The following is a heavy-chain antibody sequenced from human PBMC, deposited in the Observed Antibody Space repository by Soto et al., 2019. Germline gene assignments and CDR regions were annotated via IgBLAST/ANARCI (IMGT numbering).Heavy chain of an antibody. J-gene: IGHJ4*02. Sequence: PSETLSLTCTVSGGSIRGSSYYWAWIRQPPGKGLEWIGNIYYSGSSNYNPSLKSRVTISVDTSKNQFSLRLSSVTAADTALYYCARRPTYSYSSQYYFDYWGQGARVTVSS. V-gene: IGHV4-39*01. CDR2: IYYSGSS. D-gene: IGHD6-13*01. CDR1: GGSIRGSSYY. CDR3: ARRPTYSYSSQYYFDY.